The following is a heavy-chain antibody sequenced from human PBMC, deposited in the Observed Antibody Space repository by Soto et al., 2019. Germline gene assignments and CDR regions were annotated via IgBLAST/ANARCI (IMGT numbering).Heavy chain of an antibody. CDR1: GFTFSNYA. D-gene: IGHD2-21*02. J-gene: IGHJ4*02. CDR3: ARDAGELPVVTVGVLVY. CDR2: FSSSADST. V-gene: IGHV3-23*01. Sequence: GGSLRLSCAASGFTFSNYAMSWVRQAPGKGLEWVSAFSSSADSTYYADSVKGRFTISRDNSKKTLYLQMNSLRDEDTAVYYCARDAGELPVVTVGVLVYWGQGTLVTVSS.